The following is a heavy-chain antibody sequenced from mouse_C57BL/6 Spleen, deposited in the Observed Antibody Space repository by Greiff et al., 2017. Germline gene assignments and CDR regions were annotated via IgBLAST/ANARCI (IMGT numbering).Heavy chain of an antibody. CDR3: ARSRYYYGSSYPYYFDY. CDR2: IDPSDSYT. V-gene: IGHV1-59*01. CDR1: GYTFTSYW. D-gene: IGHD1-1*01. Sequence: VQLQQPGAELVRPGTSVKLSCKASGYTFTSYWMHWVKQRPGQGLEWIGVIDPSDSYTNYNQKFKGKATLTLDTSSSTAYMQLSSLTSEDSAVYYCARSRYYYGSSYPYYFDYWGQGTTLTVSS. J-gene: IGHJ2*01.